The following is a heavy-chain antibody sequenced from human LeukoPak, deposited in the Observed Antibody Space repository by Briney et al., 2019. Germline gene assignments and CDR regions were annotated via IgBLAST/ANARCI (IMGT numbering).Heavy chain of an antibody. CDR3: ARDAEYYDFWSGYYSHYYMDV. D-gene: IGHD3-3*01. V-gene: IGHV4-39*07. CDR1: GGSVYTSDYY. J-gene: IGHJ6*03. Sequence: SETLSLTCSVSGGSVYTSDYYWGWIRQSPGKGLEWIGSIYHSGSTYYNPSLKSRVTISVDTSKNQFSLKLSSVTAADTALYYCARDAEYYDFWSGYYSHYYMDVWGKGATVTVSS. CDR2: IYHSGST.